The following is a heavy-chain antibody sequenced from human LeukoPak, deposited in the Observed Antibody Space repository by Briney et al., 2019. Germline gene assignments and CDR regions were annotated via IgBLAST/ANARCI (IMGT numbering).Heavy chain of an antibody. Sequence: SETLSLTCTVSGASISDSDFFWAWVRQPPGKGLEWIGNIYYSGTTYYNPSLKSRVTISVDTSKNQFSLKLSSVTAADTAVYYCARVKPNYDILTGYLFDYWGQGTLVTVSS. D-gene: IGHD3-9*01. J-gene: IGHJ4*02. V-gene: IGHV4-39*07. CDR1: GASISDSDFF. CDR3: ARVKPNYDILTGYLFDY. CDR2: IYYSGTT.